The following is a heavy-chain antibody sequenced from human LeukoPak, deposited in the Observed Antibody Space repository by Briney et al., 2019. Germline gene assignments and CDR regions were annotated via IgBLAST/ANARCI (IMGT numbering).Heavy chain of an antibody. Sequence: GGSLRLSCAASGFTFSSYSMNWVRQAPGKGLEWVSSISSSSSYIYYADSVKGRFTISRDNAKNSLYLQMNSLRAEDTAVYYCARDKTVTTALDHWGQGSLVTVSSGESSQSLPCFKSDCARDKTVTTSLDCWGQGTLVTVSS. CDR2: ISSSSSYI. V-gene: IGHV3-21*04. J-gene: IGHJ4*02. CDR1: GFTFSSYS. D-gene: IGHD4-17*01. CDR3: ARDKTVTTALDHWGQGSLVTVSSGESSQSLPCFKSDCARDKTVTTSLDC.